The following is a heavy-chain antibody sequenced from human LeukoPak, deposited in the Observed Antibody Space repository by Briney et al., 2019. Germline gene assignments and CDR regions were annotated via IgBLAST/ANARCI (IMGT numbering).Heavy chain of an antibody. V-gene: IGHV1-24*01. CDR1: GYTLTELS. CDR3: ATDSSIYSGSPLDLGV. J-gene: IGHJ6*04. CDR2: FDPEDGET. D-gene: IGHD1-26*01. Sequence: ASVKVSCKVSGYTLTELSMHWVRQAPGKGLEWMGGFDPEDGETICAQKFQGRVTMTEDTSTDTAYMELSSLRSEDTAVYYCATDSSIYSGSPLDLGVWGKGTTVTVSS.